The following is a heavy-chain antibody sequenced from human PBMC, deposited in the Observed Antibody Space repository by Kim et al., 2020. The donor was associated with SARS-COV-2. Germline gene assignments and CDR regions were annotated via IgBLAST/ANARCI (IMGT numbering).Heavy chain of an antibody. Sequence: SVKVSCKASGGTFSSYAISWVRQAPGQGLEWMGGIIPIFGTANYAQKFQGRVTITADESTSTAYMELSSLRSEDTAVYYCASHTALLNWFDPWGQGTLVTVSS. CDR2: IIPIFGTA. CDR3: ASHTALLNWFDP. D-gene: IGHD3-3*01. V-gene: IGHV1-69*13. J-gene: IGHJ5*02. CDR1: GGTFSSYA.